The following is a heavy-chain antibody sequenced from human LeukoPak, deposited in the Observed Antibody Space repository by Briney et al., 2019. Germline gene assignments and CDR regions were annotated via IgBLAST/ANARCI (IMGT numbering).Heavy chain of an antibody. J-gene: IGHJ4*02. CDR1: GYTFTSYD. D-gene: IGHD5-24*01. CDR2: MNPNSGNT. Sequence: ASVRVSCKASGYTFTSYDINWVRQTTGQGLEWMGWMNPNSGNTGYAQGFQGRVTMTRATSISTAYMELISLTSEDTAVYYCARARDGYDWGQGTLVTVSS. V-gene: IGHV1-8*01. CDR3: ARARDGYD.